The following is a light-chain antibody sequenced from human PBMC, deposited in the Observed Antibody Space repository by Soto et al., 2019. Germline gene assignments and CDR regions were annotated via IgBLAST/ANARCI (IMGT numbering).Light chain of an antibody. J-gene: IGLJ1*01. Sequence: QSALTQPAYVSGAPGQSITISCTGTSSDVGGYNYVSWYQQHPGKAPKFMIYDVSNRPTGVSNRFSCSKSGNTASLTISGLQAEDEADYYCCSYTTSNTRQIVFGTGTKVTVL. V-gene: IGLV2-14*01. CDR1: SSDVGGYNY. CDR2: DVS. CDR3: CSYTTSNTRQIV.